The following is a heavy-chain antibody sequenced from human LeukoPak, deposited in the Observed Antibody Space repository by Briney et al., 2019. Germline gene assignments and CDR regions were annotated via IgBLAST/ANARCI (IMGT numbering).Heavy chain of an antibody. CDR2: IYNGDNT. Sequence: GGSLRLSCAASRFTVSSYCMTWVRQAPGKGLEWVSVIYNGDNTNYADSVKGRFTISRDSFKNTLFLHMNSLGAEDTGVYYCARASQWLAFDYWGQGTPVTVSS. V-gene: IGHV3-66*01. CDR1: RFTVSSYC. CDR3: ARASQWLAFDY. J-gene: IGHJ4*02. D-gene: IGHD6-19*01.